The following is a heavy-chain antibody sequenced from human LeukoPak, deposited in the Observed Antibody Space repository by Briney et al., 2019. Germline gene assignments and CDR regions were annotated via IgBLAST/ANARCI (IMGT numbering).Heavy chain of an antibody. J-gene: IGHJ4*02. Sequence: PSQTLSLTCTVSGASISSSSYYWGWLRQPPGKGLEWIGSIYHSGSTYYNPSLRSRVTISIDTSENHFSLILRSVTAADTAVYYCAREIAAGGTGYYFDYWGQGILVTVSS. V-gene: IGHV4-39*02. D-gene: IGHD6-13*01. CDR2: IYHSGST. CDR3: AREIAAGGTGYYFDY. CDR1: GASISSSSYY.